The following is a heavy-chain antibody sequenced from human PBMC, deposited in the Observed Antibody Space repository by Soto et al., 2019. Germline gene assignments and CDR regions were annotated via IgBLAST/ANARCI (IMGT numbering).Heavy chain of an antibody. Sequence: GGSLRLSCAASGFTFSSYAMSWVRQAPGKGLDWVSAISGSGGSTYYADSVKGRFTISRDNSKNTLYLQMNSLRAEDTAVYYCAKDLGILLWFGELSGPFDYWGQGTXVTVSS. CDR1: GFTFSSYA. V-gene: IGHV3-23*01. D-gene: IGHD3-10*01. CDR3: AKDLGILLWFGELSGPFDY. J-gene: IGHJ4*02. CDR2: ISGSGGST.